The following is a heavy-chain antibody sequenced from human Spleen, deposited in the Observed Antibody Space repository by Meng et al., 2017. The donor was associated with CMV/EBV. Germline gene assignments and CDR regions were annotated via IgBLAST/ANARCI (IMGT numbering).Heavy chain of an antibody. CDR1: GGSISRSIYY. J-gene: IGHJ4*02. CDR2: IYYSGST. D-gene: IGHD6-13*01. Sequence: QPQLQDSGQGLVKPSDTRLPTCTVSGGSISRSIYYWGWIRQPPGKGLEWIGSIYYSGSTYYNPSLKSRVTISVDTSKNQFALKLSSVTAADTAVYYCGAAAAGGVWGQGTLVTVSS. CDR3: GAAAAGGV. V-gene: IGHV4-39*07.